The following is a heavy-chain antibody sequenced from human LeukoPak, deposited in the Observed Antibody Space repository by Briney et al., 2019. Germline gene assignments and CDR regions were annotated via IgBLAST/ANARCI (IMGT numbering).Heavy chain of an antibody. CDR2: ISGSGGST. D-gene: IGHD3-3*01. V-gene: IGHV3-23*01. CDR1: GFTFSSYA. Sequence: GGSLRLSCAASGFTFSSYAMSWVRQAPGKGLEWVSAISGSGGSTYYADSVKGRFTISRDNSKNTLYLQMNSLRAEDTAVYYCAKDTEWLLESYYFDYWGQGTLVTVSS. J-gene: IGHJ4*02. CDR3: AKDTEWLLESYYFDY.